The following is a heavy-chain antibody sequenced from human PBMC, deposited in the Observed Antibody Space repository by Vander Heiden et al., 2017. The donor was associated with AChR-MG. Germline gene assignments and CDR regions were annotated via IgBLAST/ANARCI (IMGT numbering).Heavy chain of an antibody. CDR1: GYTFTSYY. J-gene: IGHJ6*03. CDR2: INPSGGST. D-gene: IGHD2-2*01. Sequence: QVQLVQSGAEVKKPGASVKVSCKASGYTFTSYYMHWVRQAPGQGLEWMGIINPSGGSTSYAQKFQGRVTMTRDTSTSTVYMELSSLRSEDTAVYYCARTTPPCGTSCYDRSRYYYYYMDVWGKGTTVTVSS. CDR3: ARTTPPCGTSCYDRSRYYYYYMDV. V-gene: IGHV1-46*01.